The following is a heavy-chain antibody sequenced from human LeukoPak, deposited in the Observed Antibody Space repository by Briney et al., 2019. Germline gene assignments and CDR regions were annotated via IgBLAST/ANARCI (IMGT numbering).Heavy chain of an antibody. J-gene: IGHJ3*02. D-gene: IGHD2-2*01. CDR2: IIPIFGTA. CDR1: GGTFSSYT. Sequence: ASVKVSCKASGGTFSSYTISWVRQAPGQGLEWMGGIIPIFGTANYAQKFQGRVTITTDESTSTAYMELSSLRSEDTAVYYCARGLLGYCSSTSCPSAFDIWGQGTMVTVSS. V-gene: IGHV1-69*05. CDR3: ARGLLGYCSSTSCPSAFDI.